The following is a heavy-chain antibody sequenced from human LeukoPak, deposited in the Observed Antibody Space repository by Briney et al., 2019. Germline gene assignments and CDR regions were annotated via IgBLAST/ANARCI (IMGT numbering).Heavy chain of an antibody. CDR1: GFTFSSFA. J-gene: IGHJ4*02. V-gene: IGHV3-23*01. CDR3: AKGGKWNVTPFDY. Sequence: GGSLRLSCAASGFTFSSFAINWVRQAPGKGLEWVSTISGGGGSTYYADSVKGRFTISRDNSKNTLYLQVNSLRAEDTAVYYCAKGGKWNVTPFDYWGQGTLVTVSS. D-gene: IGHD1-1*01. CDR2: ISGGGGST.